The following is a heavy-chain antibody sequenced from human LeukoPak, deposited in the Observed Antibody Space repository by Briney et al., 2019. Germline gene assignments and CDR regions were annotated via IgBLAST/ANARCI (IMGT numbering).Heavy chain of an antibody. D-gene: IGHD3-22*01. J-gene: IGHJ4*02. V-gene: IGHV4-59*10. CDR2: IYTSGST. Sequence: SETLSLTCAVYGGSFSGYYWSWIRQPAGKGLEWIGRIYTSGSTNYNPSLKSRVTMSIDTSKNQFSLNLSSVTAADTAVYYCARVDKGIMKYWGQGTLVTVSS. CDR3: ARVDKGIMKY. CDR1: GGSFSGYY.